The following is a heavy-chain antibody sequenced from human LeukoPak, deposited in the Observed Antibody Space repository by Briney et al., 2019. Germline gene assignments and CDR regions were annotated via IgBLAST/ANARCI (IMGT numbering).Heavy chain of an antibody. CDR2: ISGSGGST. J-gene: IGHJ6*03. V-gene: IGHV3-23*01. CDR3: AKAHNPYCSSTSCAYYMDV. CDR1: GFTFSSYG. D-gene: IGHD2-2*01. Sequence: GGSLRLSCAASGFTFSSYGMHWVRQAPGKGLEWVSAISGSGGSTYYADSVKGRFTISRDNSKNTLYLQMNSLRAEDTAVYYCAKAHNPYCSSTSCAYYMDVWGKGTTVTVSS.